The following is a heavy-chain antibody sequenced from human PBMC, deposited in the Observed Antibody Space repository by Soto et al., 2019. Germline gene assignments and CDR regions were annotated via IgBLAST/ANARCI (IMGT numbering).Heavy chain of an antibody. V-gene: IGHV4-59*01. Sequence: SVPQPHTCTVSGVYIINFYCRRIRQAPGRGLEWIGYIYSSGTTNYNPSLQSRVAISIDTSKNKLSLTLTSVTAADTAVYFCASAFGGRPPDSWGQGTLVTVS. D-gene: IGHD2-15*01. CDR2: IYSSGTT. CDR3: ASAFGGRPPDS. J-gene: IGHJ4*02. CDR1: GVYIINFY.